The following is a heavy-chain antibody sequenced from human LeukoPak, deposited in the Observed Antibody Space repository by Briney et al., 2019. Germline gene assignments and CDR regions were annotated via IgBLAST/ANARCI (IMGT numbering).Heavy chain of an antibody. Sequence: GGSLRLSCAASGFTFSSYIMNWVRQAPGKGLEWVSSISSSSSYIYYADSVKGRFTISRDNAKNSLYLRMNSLRAEDTAVYYCASYSNYGGPFDYWGQGTLVTVSS. D-gene: IGHD4-11*01. CDR2: ISSSSSYI. CDR1: GFTFSSYI. J-gene: IGHJ4*02. V-gene: IGHV3-21*01. CDR3: ASYSNYGGPFDY.